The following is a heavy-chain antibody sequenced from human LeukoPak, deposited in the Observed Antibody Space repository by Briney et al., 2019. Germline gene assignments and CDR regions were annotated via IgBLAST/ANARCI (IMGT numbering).Heavy chain of an antibody. D-gene: IGHD6-6*01. CDR1: GGSFSGYY. Sequence: SETLSLTCAVYGGSFSGYYWSWIRQPPGKGLEWIGSIYYSGSTYYNPSLKSRVTISVDTSKNKFSLKLSSVTAADTAVYYCARLNSGQLVYYWGQGTLVTVSS. CDR3: ARLNSGQLVYY. V-gene: IGHV4-34*01. CDR2: IYYSGST. J-gene: IGHJ4*02.